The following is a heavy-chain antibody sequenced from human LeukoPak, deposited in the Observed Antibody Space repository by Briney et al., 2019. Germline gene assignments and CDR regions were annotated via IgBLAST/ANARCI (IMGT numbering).Heavy chain of an antibody. Sequence: PGGSLRLSCAASGFTFSRYTMIWVRQAPGKGLEWVANIKQDGNEKYYVDSVKGRFTISRDNAKNSLYLQMNSLRVEDTAVYYCARDKGTSYISSFDYWGQGTLVTVSS. CDR3: ARDKGTSYISSFDY. V-gene: IGHV3-7*01. J-gene: IGHJ4*02. CDR2: IKQDGNEK. D-gene: IGHD6-6*01. CDR1: GFTFSRYT.